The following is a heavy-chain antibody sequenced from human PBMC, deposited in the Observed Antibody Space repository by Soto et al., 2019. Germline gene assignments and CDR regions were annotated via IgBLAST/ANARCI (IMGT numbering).Heavy chain of an antibody. D-gene: IGHD4-17*01. J-gene: IGHJ1*01. CDR2: ISPLKGRT. CDR3: AMDYGDRPEYFKH. Sequence: QVQLVQSGPDLKRPGASMKVSCKASGYTFTSYGISWVRQAPGQGLEGMAWISPLKGRTQYSQKAQGRVTLSTDTYSNTAHMERTTPRVGDTAVYYCAMDYGDRPEYFKHWGQGTLVTVS. CDR1: GYTFTSYG. V-gene: IGHV1-18*04.